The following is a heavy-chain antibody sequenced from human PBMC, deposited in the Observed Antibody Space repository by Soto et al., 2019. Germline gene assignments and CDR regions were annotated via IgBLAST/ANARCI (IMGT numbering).Heavy chain of an antibody. CDR3: ATSRPGGYCGGSCYFLL. V-gene: IGHV3-23*01. D-gene: IGHD2-15*01. CDR2: ISGSGGST. CDR1: GFTFSSYA. Sequence: PGGSLRLSCAASGFTFSSYAMSWVRQAPGKGLEWVSAISGSGGSTYYADSVKGRFTISRDNSKNTLYLQMNSLRAEDTAVYYCATSRPGGYCGGSCYFLLWGQGTLVTVSS. J-gene: IGHJ4*02.